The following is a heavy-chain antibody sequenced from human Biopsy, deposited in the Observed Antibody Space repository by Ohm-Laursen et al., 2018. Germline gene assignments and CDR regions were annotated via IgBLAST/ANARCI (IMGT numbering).Heavy chain of an antibody. CDR1: GFSFTGYY. Sequence: GASVKVSCKASGFSFTGYYIHWVRQAPGQGLEWMGRISPKSGGTNYAQKFQGNITMTKNTSISTAYMEMSRLRSDDTAVYYCALQTVAQMKNFDYWGQGTLVTVSS. CDR2: ISPKSGGT. CDR3: ALQTVAQMKNFDY. V-gene: IGHV1-2*06. D-gene: IGHD6-19*01. J-gene: IGHJ4*02.